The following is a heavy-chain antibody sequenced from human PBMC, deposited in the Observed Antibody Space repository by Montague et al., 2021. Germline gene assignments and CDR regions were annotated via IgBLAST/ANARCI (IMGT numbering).Heavy chain of an antibody. CDR1: GDSDASVGVR. V-gene: IGHV6-1*01. J-gene: IGHJ4*01. CDR2: SYYTIERNK. D-gene: IGHD2-21*01. CDR3: ARWIVNSRYFDS. Sequence: CAISGDSDASVGVRCRWDKHTPELEFLRLVGSYYTIERNKDYTTFVKSLISISPDTSKNQFSLQLKSVTPEDTAVYYCARWIVNSRYFDSWGQGILVTVSS.